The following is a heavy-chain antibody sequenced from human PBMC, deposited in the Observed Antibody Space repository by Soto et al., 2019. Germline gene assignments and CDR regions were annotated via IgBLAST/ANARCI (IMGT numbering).Heavy chain of an antibody. J-gene: IGHJ6*02. Sequence: SIGCAVPPGCSGSTGYYYCLIRKPPGKGLECIGSIYYSGSTYYNPSLKSRVTISLDTSKNQFSLKLSSVTAADTAVYYCARKSIAARLRNDQDYYSYGMDVYGPG. CDR1: PGCSGSTGYY. CDR3: ARKSIAARLRNDQDYYSYGMDV. CDR2: IYYSGST. D-gene: IGHD6-6*01. V-gene: IGHV4-39*01.